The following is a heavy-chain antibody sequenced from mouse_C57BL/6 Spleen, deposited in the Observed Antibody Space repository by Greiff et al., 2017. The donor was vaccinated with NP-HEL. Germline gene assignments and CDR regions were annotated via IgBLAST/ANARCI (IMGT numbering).Heavy chain of an antibody. V-gene: IGHV5-4*01. Sequence: VHLVESGGGLVKPGGSLKLSCAASGFTFSSYAMSWVRQTPEKRLEWVATISDGGSYTYYPDNVKGRFTISRDNAKNNLYLQMSHLKSEDTAMYYCAREITTVHYFDYWGQGTTLTVSS. J-gene: IGHJ2*01. CDR2: ISDGGSYT. CDR3: AREITTVHYFDY. D-gene: IGHD1-1*01. CDR1: GFTFSSYA.